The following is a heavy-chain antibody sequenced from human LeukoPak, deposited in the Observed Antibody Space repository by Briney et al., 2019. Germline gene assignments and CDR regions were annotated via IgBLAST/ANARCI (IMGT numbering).Heavy chain of an antibody. V-gene: IGHV3-23*01. D-gene: IGHD1-14*01. CDR2: ISDTGRT. J-gene: IGHJ4*02. Sequence: GGSLSLSCAASGLPFSSCAMYWVRQAPGKGLEWVTSISDTGRTYSADSVKGRFTISRDNSKNTLQLQMSSLGAEDTAVYYCAARPPPHQLAPLDFWGQGILVTVSS. CDR3: AARPPPHQLAPLDF. CDR1: GLPFSSCA.